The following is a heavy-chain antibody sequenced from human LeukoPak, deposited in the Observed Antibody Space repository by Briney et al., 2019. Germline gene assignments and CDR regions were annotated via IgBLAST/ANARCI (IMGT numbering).Heavy chain of an antibody. CDR3: ARRCSSSESWFDP. D-gene: IGHD6-13*01. J-gene: IGHJ5*02. V-gene: IGHV5-51*01. CDR2: IYPGDSDT. CDR1: GYSFTSYW. Sequence: GEALKISCKGSGYSFTSYWIGWGRQMPGEGLEGMGIIYPGDSDTRYSPSFQGQVTISADKSISTAHLQWSSLKASDTATYYCARRCSSSESWFDPWGQGTLVTVSS.